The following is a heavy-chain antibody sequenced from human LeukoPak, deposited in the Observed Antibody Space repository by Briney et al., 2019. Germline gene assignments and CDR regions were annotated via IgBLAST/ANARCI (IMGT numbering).Heavy chain of an antibody. V-gene: IGHV1-69*05. Sequence: GSSVKVSCKASRGTFSSYAISWVRQAPGQGLEWMGGIIPIFGTANYAQKFQGRVTITTDESTSTAYMELSRLRSEGTAVYYCASLPNYYDSSGLDAFDIWGQGTMVTVSS. D-gene: IGHD3-22*01. CDR1: RGTFSSYA. CDR3: ASLPNYYDSSGLDAFDI. CDR2: IIPIFGTA. J-gene: IGHJ3*02.